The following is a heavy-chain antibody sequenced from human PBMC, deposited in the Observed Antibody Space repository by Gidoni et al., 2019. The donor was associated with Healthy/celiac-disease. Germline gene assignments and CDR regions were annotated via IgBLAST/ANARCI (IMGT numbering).Heavy chain of an antibody. V-gene: IGHV3-48*01. J-gene: IGHJ4*02. D-gene: IGHD6-13*01. CDR2: ISSSSSTI. CDR1: GFTFSSYS. CDR3: ARDGSSWYLSGTTIKY. Sequence: EVQLVASGGGFVQPGGSLRLSCAAPGFTFSSYSMNWVRQAPGKGLEWVSYISSSSSTIHYADYVKGRFTSSRDNAKNSLYLQMNSLRAEDTAVYYCARDGSSWYLSGTTIKYWGQGTLVTVSS.